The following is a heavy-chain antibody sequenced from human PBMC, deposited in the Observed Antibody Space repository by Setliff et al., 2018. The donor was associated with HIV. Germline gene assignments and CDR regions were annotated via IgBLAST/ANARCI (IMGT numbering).Heavy chain of an antibody. CDR3: ATWGGSPDGYFYYYMDV. J-gene: IGHJ6*03. V-gene: IGHV1-2*06. CDR2: SNPSSGGT. Sequence: ASVKVSCKASGYTFTGYYIHWVRRAPGQGLEWVGRSNPSSGGTNYAPKFQGRVTMTRDKSISTAYMELSRLRSDDTAVYYCATWGGSPDGYFYYYMDVWGKGTTVTVSS. D-gene: IGHD1-26*01. CDR1: GYTFTGYY.